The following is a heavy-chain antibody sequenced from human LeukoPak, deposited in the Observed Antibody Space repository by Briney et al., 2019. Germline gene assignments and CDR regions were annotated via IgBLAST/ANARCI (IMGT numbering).Heavy chain of an antibody. CDR3: ARRRATDAA. CDR2: INHSGST. V-gene: IGHV4-34*01. J-gene: IGHJ5*02. Sequence: SETLSLTCAVYGGSFSGYYWSWIRQPPGKGLEWIGEINHSGSTYYNPSLKSRVTISVDTSKNQFSLKLSSVTAADTAVYYCARRRATDAAWGQGTLVTVSS. CDR1: GGSFSGYY.